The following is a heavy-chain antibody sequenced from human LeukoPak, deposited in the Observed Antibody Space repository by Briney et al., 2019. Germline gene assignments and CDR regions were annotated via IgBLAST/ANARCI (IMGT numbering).Heavy chain of an antibody. CDR3: ARDQKVRYGMDV. V-gene: IGHV1-69*04. CDR1: GGTFSSYA. J-gene: IGHJ6*02. D-gene: IGHD3-10*01. Sequence: SVKVSCKASGGTFSSYAISWVRQAPGQGLEWMGRIIPIFGIANYAQKFQGRVTITADKSTSPAYMELSSLRSEDTAVYYCARDQKVRYGMDVWGQGTTVTVSS. CDR2: IIPIFGIA.